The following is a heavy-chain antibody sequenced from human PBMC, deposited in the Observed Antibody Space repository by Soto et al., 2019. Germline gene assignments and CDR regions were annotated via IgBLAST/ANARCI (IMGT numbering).Heavy chain of an antibody. V-gene: IGHV1-69*14. D-gene: IGHD6-19*01. J-gene: IGHJ4*02. CDR3: ARVDSNGWYGFDY. CDR1: GGTFSSYA. CDR2: IIPIFGTA. Sequence: QVQLVQSGAEVKKPGSSVKVSCKASGGTFSSYAISWVRQAPGQGLEWMGGIIPIFGTANYAQKFQGRVTITADKSTSTANRERSSRSSDDTAVFYCARVDSNGWYGFDYWGQGPLVTVSS.